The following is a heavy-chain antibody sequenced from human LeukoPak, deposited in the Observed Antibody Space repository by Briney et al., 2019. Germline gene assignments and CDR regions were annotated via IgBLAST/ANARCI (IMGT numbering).Heavy chain of an antibody. CDR2: INPSGGST. J-gene: IGHJ5*02. CDR3: ARSLRMDNWFDP. D-gene: IGHD2-2*03. CDR1: GYTFTSYY. V-gene: IGHV1-46*01. Sequence: ASVKVSCKASGYTFTSYYMHWVRQAPGQGLEWMGIINPSGGSTSYAQKFQGRVTMTRDTSTSTVYMELSGLRSEDTAVYYCARSLRMDNWFDPWGQGTLVTVSS.